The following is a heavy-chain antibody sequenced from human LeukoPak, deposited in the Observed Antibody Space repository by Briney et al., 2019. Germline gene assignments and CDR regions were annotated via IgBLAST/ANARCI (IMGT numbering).Heavy chain of an antibody. Sequence: SETLSLTCAVYGGSFSGYYWSWIRQPPGKGLEWIGEINHSGSTNYNPSLKSRVTISVDTSKNQFSLKLSSVTAADTAVYYCARGTDFDYWGQGTLVTVSS. V-gene: IGHV4-34*01. J-gene: IGHJ4*02. CDR3: ARGTDFDY. CDR1: GGSFSGYY. CDR2: INHSGST.